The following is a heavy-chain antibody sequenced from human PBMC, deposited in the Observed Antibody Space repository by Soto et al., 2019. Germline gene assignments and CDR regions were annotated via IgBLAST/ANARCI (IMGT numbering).Heavy chain of an antibody. D-gene: IGHD3-16*01. V-gene: IGHV3-23*01. CDR2: ISGSVGTT. CDR3: AKGGKMSY. CDR1: GFSFYGNA. Sequence: GALRLSCAASGFSFYGNAMTWVRQAPGKGLEWVSSISGSVGTTYYADSVKGRFTISRDNSRSTLYLQMISLRAEDTALYYCAKGGKMSYWGQGTPVTVSS. J-gene: IGHJ4*02.